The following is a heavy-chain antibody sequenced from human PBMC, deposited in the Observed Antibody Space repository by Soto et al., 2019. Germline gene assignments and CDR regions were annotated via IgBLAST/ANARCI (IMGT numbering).Heavy chain of an antibody. D-gene: IGHD3-16*01. CDR1: GFTFSSYS. V-gene: IGHV3-21*04. CDR3: ASATVGRGGVAY. Sequence: PGGSLRLSCAASGFTFSSYSMNWVRQAPGKGLEWVSSISSSSSYIYYADSVKGRFTISRDNAKNSLYLQMNSLRAEDTAVYYCASATVGRGGVAYWGQGTLVTVSS. CDR2: ISSSSSYI. J-gene: IGHJ4*02.